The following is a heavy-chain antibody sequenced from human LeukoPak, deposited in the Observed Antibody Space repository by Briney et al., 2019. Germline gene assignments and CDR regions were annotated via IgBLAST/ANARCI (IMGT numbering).Heavy chain of an antibody. J-gene: IGHJ4*02. Sequence: GGSLRLSCAASGFMFSSYAMTWVRQAPGKGLEWVSSISGSGGGTHYADSVKGRFTMSRDNSKNTLYLQMNSLRAEDTAVYYCAKHRVFGLRGSYRYFDSWGQGTLVTVSS. CDR2: ISGSGGGT. D-gene: IGHD3-16*02. CDR3: AKHRVFGLRGSYRYFDS. CDR1: GFMFSSYA. V-gene: IGHV3-23*01.